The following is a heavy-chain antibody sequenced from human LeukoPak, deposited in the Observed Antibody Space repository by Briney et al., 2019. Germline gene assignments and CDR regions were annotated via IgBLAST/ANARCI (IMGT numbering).Heavy chain of an antibody. CDR3: AKDKDPWKSTAISDFDY. D-gene: IGHD1-1*01. Sequence: GGSLRLXCAASGFTFSTYGMHWVRQAPGKGLEWVAFIRYDGTNKYYADSVKGRFTISRDNSRDTLYLQMNSLRGEDKAVYFCAKDKDPWKSTAISDFDYWGQGTLVTVSS. V-gene: IGHV3-30*02. CDR1: GFTFSTYG. CDR2: IRYDGTNK. J-gene: IGHJ4*02.